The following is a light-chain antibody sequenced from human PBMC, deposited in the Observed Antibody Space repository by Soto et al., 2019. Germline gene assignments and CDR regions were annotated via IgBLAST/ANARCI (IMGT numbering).Light chain of an antibody. V-gene: IGKV3-15*01. CDR1: QSLSNK. Sequence: EIVMTQSPATLSLSPGERASLSCRASQSLSNKLAWYQQKPGQAPTLLIYGASTRATDIPVRFSAGGSGTEFTLTISSLQSEDFAVYYCQQYDNWPLTFGGGTKVDIK. CDR2: GAS. CDR3: QQYDNWPLT. J-gene: IGKJ4*01.